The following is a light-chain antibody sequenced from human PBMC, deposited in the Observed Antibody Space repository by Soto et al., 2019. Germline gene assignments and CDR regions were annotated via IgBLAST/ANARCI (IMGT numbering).Light chain of an antibody. CDR1: QSVLYSSNNKNY. CDR2: WAS. J-gene: IGKJ2*01. Sequence: DIVMTQSPDSLAVSLGERATINCKSSQSVLYSSNNKNYLAWYQQKPGQPPKLLIYWASTRESGVPGRFSGSGFGKGFPLTIRSLQGDDVAVYYCQQYYSTPYTFGQGTKLEIK. V-gene: IGKV4-1*01. CDR3: QQYYSTPYT.